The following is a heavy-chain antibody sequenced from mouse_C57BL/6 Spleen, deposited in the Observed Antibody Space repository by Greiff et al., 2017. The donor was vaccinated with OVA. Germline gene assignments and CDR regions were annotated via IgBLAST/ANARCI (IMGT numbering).Heavy chain of an antibody. J-gene: IGHJ4*01. CDR3: ARIAYGNYFYAMDY. D-gene: IGHD2-1*01. CDR2: IWSGGST. Sequence: QVQLKQSGPGLVQPSQSLSITCTVSGFSLTSYGVHWVRQSPGKGLEWLGVIWSGGSTDYNAAFISRLSISKDNSKSQVFFKMNSLQADDTAIYYCARIAYGNYFYAMDYWGQGTSVTVSS. V-gene: IGHV2-2*01. CDR1: GFSLTSYG.